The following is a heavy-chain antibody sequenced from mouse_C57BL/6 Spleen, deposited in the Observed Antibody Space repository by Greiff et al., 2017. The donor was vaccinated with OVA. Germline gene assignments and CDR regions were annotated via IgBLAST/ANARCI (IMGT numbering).Heavy chain of an antibody. CDR3: ARHEDTGYDYDGAWFAY. CDR2: FYPGSGSI. V-gene: IGHV1-62-2*01. D-gene: IGHD2-4*01. J-gene: IGHJ3*01. CDR1: GYTFTEYT. Sequence: VQLQQSGAELVKPGASVKLSCKASGYTFTEYTIHWVKQRSGQGLEWIGWFYPGSGSIKYNEKFKDKATLTADKSSSTVYMELSRLTSEDSAVYFCARHEDTGYDYDGAWFAYWGQGTLVTVSA.